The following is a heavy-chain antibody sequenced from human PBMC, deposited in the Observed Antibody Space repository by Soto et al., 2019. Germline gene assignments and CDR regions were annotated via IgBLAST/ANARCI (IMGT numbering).Heavy chain of an antibody. CDR3: AAGEASSRNLAPYYLDF. Sequence: SETLSLTCTVSGGSMRNYFWTWIRQPPGKGLGWIGYIHYSGATSFFPSYSPSLRSRVTISEDTSKNQFSLKLLSVTTADTAVYFCAAGEASSRNLAPYYLDFWGQGTLVTVSS. CDR1: GGSMRNYF. V-gene: IGHV4-59*01. D-gene: IGHD6-13*01. CDR2: IHYSGATSFFP. J-gene: IGHJ4*02.